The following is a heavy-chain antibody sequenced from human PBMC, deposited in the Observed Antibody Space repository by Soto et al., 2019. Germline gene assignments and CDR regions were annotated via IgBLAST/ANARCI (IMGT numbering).Heavy chain of an antibody. J-gene: IGHJ4*02. Sequence: PSETLSLTCTVSGGSISSGGYYWSWIRQHPGKGLEWIGYIYFRGTTYYTPSLRSRITLSVDMPKNQFSLKLTSVTPADTALYYCASSPGGWHFDSWGQGTLVTVSS. CDR2: IYFRGTT. V-gene: IGHV4-31*03. D-gene: IGHD6-19*01. CDR3: ASSPGGWHFDS. CDR1: GGSISSGGYY.